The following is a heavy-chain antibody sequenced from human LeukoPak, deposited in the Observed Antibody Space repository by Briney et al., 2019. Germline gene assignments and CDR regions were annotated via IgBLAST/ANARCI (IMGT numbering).Heavy chain of an antibody. CDR1: GYTFTSYG. CDR2: ISVHTDNI. CDR3: ARRPYYYDSSGYHGLGGYYGMDV. V-gene: IGHV1-18*01. Sequence: ASVTVSCKASGYTFTSYGIIWVRQAPGQGLEWMGWISVHTDNIDYPQRLQGRVTITKDTSTSTAYMELRSLRSDDTAVYYCARRPYYYDSSGYHGLGGYYGMDVWGQGTTVTVSS. D-gene: IGHD3-22*01. J-gene: IGHJ6*02.